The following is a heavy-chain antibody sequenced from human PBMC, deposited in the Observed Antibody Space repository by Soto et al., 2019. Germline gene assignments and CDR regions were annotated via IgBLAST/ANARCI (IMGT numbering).Heavy chain of an antibody. CDR2: IYYSGST. CDR1: GGSISSYY. V-gene: IGHV4-59*01. J-gene: IGHJ6*02. D-gene: IGHD6-19*01. CDR3: ARVGGSGWYPYLYGMDV. Sequence: PSETLSLTCTVSGGSISSYYWRWIRQPPGKGLEWIGYIYYSGSTNYNPSLKSRVTISVDTSKNQFSLKLSSVTAADTAVYYCARVGGSGWYPYLYGMDVWGQGTTVNVSS.